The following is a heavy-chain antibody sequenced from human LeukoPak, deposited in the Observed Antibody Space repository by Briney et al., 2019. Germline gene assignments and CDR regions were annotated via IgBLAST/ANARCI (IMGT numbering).Heavy chain of an antibody. CDR3: ARDGRLQLGLDDAFDI. Sequence: ASVKVSCKASGGTFSSYAISWVRQAPGQGLEWMGGIIPIFGTANYAQKFQGRVTITADESTSTAYMELSSLRSEDTAVYYCARDGRLQLGLDDAFDIWGQGTMVTVSS. CDR2: IIPIFGTA. V-gene: IGHV1-69*13. D-gene: IGHD5-18*01. CDR1: GGTFSSYA. J-gene: IGHJ3*02.